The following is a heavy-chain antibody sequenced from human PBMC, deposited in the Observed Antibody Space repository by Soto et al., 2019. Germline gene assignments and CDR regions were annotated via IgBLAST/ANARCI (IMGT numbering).Heavy chain of an antibody. Sequence: QVQLVQSGAEVKKPGASVKVSCKASGYIFTAYSMHWVRQAPGQGLEWMGVVNPSGGSTNYAQKFQDRVSMTADTSTSTAYMELRGLRSDDTAVYYCARVKFGDPFDFWGQGTLVTVSS. D-gene: IGHD2-21*02. CDR1: GYIFTAYS. J-gene: IGHJ4*02. CDR2: VNPSGGST. V-gene: IGHV1-46*01. CDR3: ARVKFGDPFDF.